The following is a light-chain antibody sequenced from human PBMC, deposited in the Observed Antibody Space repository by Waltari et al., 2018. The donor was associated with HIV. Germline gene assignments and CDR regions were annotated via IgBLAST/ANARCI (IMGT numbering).Light chain of an antibody. CDR3: AAWDDSLSGFV. J-gene: IGLJ3*02. Sequence: QSVLTQPPSLPAAPGHQLNISCSRRGSNIRSRTYHQYQPLPSRPPKLIIDHDHRRPSGVSDRFTASKSGTSASLFISKLQAADEATYYCAAWDDSLSGFVFGGGT. CDR2: HDH. V-gene: IGLV1-44*01. CDR1: GSNIRSRT.